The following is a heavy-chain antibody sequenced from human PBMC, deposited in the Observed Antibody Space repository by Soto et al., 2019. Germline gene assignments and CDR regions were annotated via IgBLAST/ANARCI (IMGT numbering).Heavy chain of an antibody. D-gene: IGHD4-17*01. Sequence: EVQLSESGGGLVQPGGSLRLSCAASGFTFSSYAMYWVRQAPGKGLEWVSGLYGSGRGIHYADSVKGRFTISRDNSAYAVYLQMNNLRVEDTAVYYCAKDAVVGDGVWLAHAWGRGTAVTVSS. J-gene: IGHJ5*02. CDR2: LYGSGRGI. CDR3: AKDAVVGDGVWLAHA. V-gene: IGHV3-23*01. CDR1: GFTFSSYA.